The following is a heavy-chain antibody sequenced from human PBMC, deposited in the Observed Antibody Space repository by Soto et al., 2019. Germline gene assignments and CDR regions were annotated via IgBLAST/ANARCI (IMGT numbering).Heavy chain of an antibody. CDR2: INSDGSST. Sequence: EVQLVESGGGLVQPGGSLRLSCAASGFTFSSYWMHWVRQAPGKGLVWVSRINSDGSSTSYADSVKGRFTISRDNAKNTLYLQMNSLRAEDTAVYYCARGNPSVMTTVTTKAPLYWGQGTLVTVSS. D-gene: IGHD4-17*01. J-gene: IGHJ4*02. V-gene: IGHV3-74*01. CDR1: GFTFSSYW. CDR3: ARGNPSVMTTVTTKAPLY.